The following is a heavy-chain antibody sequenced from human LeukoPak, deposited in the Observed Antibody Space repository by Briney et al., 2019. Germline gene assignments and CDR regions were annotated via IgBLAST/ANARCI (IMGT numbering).Heavy chain of an antibody. D-gene: IGHD3-9*01. CDR2: ISACNGNT. CDR1: GYTFTSYG. V-gene: IGHV1-18*04. CDR3: ARDIKDFDWFEGYGMDV. Sequence: ASVKVSCKASGYTFTSYGISWVRQAPGQGLEWMGWISACNGNTNYAQKLQGRVTMTTDTSTSTAYMELRSLRSDDTAVYYCARDIKDFDWFEGYGMDVWGKGTTVTVSS. J-gene: IGHJ6*04.